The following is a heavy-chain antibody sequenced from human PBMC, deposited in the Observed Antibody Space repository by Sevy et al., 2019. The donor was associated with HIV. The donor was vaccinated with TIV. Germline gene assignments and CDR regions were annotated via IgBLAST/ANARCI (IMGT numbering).Heavy chain of an antibody. J-gene: IGHJ3*02. D-gene: IGHD3-22*01. CDR3: AKTENYYDSSGYYPDAFDI. CDR2: ISGSGGST. V-gene: IGHV3-23*01. CDR1: GFTFSSYA. Sequence: GGSLRLSCAASGFTFSSYAMSWVRQAPGKGLEWVSAISGSGGSTYYADSVKGRFTISRDNSKNTLYLQMNSLRAEETAVYYCAKTENYYDSSGYYPDAFDIWGQGTMVTVSS.